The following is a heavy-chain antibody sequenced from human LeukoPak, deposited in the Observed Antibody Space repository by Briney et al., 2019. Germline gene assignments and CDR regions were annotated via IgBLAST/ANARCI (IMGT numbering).Heavy chain of an antibody. CDR3: ARDDLSHCSRNSCYLDWFAP. Sequence: ASVTLSCNASGYTFTSYGISWVRQPPGQGIEWMGWSRAYTGNTNYAQKLQRRVTVTTDTSTSTAYMELRSMRSVDTAVYYCARDDLSHCSRNSCYLDWFAPGGQGTLLTVSS. D-gene: IGHD2-2*01. J-gene: IGHJ5*02. CDR2: SRAYTGNT. V-gene: IGHV1-18*01. CDR1: GYTFTSYG.